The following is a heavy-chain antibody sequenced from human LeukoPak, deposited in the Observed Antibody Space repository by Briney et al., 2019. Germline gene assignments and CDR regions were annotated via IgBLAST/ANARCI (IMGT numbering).Heavy chain of an antibody. D-gene: IGHD3-16*01. V-gene: IGHV3-66*01. CDR1: GFTISNNY. CDR3: ARDRRETMITFGGVMTAGWFDP. CDR2: IYSGGFT. Sequence: PGGSLRLSCAASGFTISNNYIRWLRQAPGKGLEWVSHIYSGGFTQFAGSVRGRFTVSRDSSKNTLYLQMNSPRAEDTAVYYCARDRRETMITFGGVMTAGWFDPWGQGTLVTVSS. J-gene: IGHJ5*02.